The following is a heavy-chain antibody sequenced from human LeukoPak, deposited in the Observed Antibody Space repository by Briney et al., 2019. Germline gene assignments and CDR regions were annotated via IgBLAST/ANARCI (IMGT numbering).Heavy chain of an antibody. CDR2: IRSSSET. CDR3: ARDAGNSGYGCDL. Sequence: QPGGSLRLSCEGSAFIFSGHWMNWVRQAPGKGLEWVSHIRSSSETFYADSVKGRFTISRDNARNSLYLQMNNLRGEDTAIYYCARDAGNSGYGCDLWGQGTQVTVSS. D-gene: IGHD5-12*01. J-gene: IGHJ5*02. V-gene: IGHV3-48*01. CDR1: AFIFSGHW.